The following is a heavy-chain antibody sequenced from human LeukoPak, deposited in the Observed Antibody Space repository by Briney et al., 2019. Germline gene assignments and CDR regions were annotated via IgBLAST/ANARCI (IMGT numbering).Heavy chain of an antibody. D-gene: IGHD4-17*01. CDR1: GYTFTGYY. CDR2: TNPNSGAT. V-gene: IGHV1-2*04. CDR3: ARDRVTTNTPFFDS. Sequence: ASVKVSCKASGYTFTGYYIHWVRQAPGQGLEWMGWTNPNSGATNYAQDFQGWVTMTRDTSISTAYMELSRLGSDDTAVYYCARDRVTTNTPFFDSWGQGTLVTVSS. J-gene: IGHJ4*02.